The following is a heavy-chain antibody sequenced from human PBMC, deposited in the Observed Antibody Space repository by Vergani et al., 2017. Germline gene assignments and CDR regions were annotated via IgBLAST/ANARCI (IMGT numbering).Heavy chain of an antibody. Sequence: QVQLVESGGGVVQRGGSLRLSCATSGFTLSNYDMQWIRQGPGKGLEFVAFIQFDGSNQYYADSVKGRFTLPRDFSKNTLYLQMNSLRTDDTATYYCAKHFRGWGIDYWGQGTQVIVSS. CDR1: GFTLSNYD. J-gene: IGHJ4*02. V-gene: IGHV3-30*02. CDR3: AKHFRGWGIDY. CDR2: IQFDGSNQ. D-gene: IGHD3-16*01.